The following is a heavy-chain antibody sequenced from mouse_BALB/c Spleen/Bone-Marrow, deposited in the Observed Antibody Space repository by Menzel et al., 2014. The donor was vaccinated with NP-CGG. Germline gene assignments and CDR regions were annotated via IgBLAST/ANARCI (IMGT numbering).Heavy chain of an antibody. V-gene: IGHV5-9-2*01. CDR1: GFSFSNYG. D-gene: IGHD2-4*01. CDR2: ISGDGRYT. CDR3: ARHAYYDQTEVSFVY. J-gene: IGHJ3*01. Sequence: EVKLVESGGGLVKSGGSLKLSCAASGFSFSNYGMSWVRRTPEKRLEWVATISGDGRYTFYSDSVKGRFTISRDNAKNNLYLQLSSLRSEDTALYYCARHAYYDQTEVSFVYWGQGTLVTVSA.